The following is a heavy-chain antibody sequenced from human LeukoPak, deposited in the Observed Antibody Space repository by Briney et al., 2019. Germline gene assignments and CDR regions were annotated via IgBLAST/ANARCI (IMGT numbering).Heavy chain of an antibody. CDR2: IRYDGSNK. V-gene: IGHV3-30*02. D-gene: IGHD3-3*01. CDR3: ARLGFGYDFWSGYLSDY. Sequence: GGSLRLSCAASGFTFSIYDMHWVRQAPGKGLEWVSFIRYDGSNKYYADSVKGRFTISRDNSKNTLYLQMNSLRAEDTAVYYCARLGFGYDFWSGYLSDYWGQGTLVTVSS. J-gene: IGHJ4*02. CDR1: GFTFSIYD.